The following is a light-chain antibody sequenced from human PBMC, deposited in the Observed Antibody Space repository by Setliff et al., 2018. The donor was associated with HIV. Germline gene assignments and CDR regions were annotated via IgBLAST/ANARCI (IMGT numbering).Light chain of an antibody. J-gene: IGLJ1*01. CDR1: SNDIGGYNY. V-gene: IGLV2-14*01. CDR2: EVH. Sequence: QSVLTQPASVSGSPGQTITISCTGTSNDIGGYNYVSWYQQHPGKAPKLMIYEVHYRPSGISNRFSGSKSGNMASLTISGLQADDEADYYCSSYTTASTYVFGTGTKVTVL. CDR3: SSYTTASTYV.